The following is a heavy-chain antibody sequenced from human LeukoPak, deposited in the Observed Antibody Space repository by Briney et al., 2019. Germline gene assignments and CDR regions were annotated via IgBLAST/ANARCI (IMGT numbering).Heavy chain of an antibody. CDR1: GGSFSGYY. V-gene: IGHV4-34*01. CDR2: INHSGST. J-gene: IGHJ4*02. D-gene: IGHD2-15*01. CDR3: ARGLAATLYYFDY. Sequence: PSETLSLTCAVYGGSFSGYYWSWIRQPPGKGLEWIGEINHSGSTNYNPSLKSRVTISVDRSKNQFSLKLSSVTAADTAVYYCARGLAATLYYFDYWGQGTLVTVSS.